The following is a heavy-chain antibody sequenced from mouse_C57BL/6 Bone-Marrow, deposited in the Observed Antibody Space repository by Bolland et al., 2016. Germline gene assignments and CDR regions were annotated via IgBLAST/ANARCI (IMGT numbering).Heavy chain of an antibody. V-gene: IGHV2-9*01. D-gene: IGHD1-1*01. CDR2: GGGST. CDR3: ALSLRGYNGAMDY. J-gene: IGHJ4*01. Sequence: GGGSTNYNSALMSRLSISKDNSKSQVFLKMNSLQTDDTAMYYCALSLRGYNGAMDYWGQGTS.